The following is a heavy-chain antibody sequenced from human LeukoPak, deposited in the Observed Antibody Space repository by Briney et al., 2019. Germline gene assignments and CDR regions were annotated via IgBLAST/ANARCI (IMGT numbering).Heavy chain of an antibody. CDR3: AARSGYYYGMDV. J-gene: IGHJ6*02. Sequence: SVKVSCKASGFTFSNSAVQWVRQARGQRPEWIGWIVVGSGNTNYAQKFQERVTITRDMSTSTAYMELSSLRSEDTTVYYCAARSGYYYGMDVWGQGTTVTVSS. D-gene: IGHD3-3*01. V-gene: IGHV1-58*01. CDR1: GFTFSNSA. CDR2: IVVGSGNT.